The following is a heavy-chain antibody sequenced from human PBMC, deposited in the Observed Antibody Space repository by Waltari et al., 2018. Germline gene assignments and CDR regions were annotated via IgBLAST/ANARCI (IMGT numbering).Heavy chain of an antibody. CDR3: ARDPVVAATGTDYYYGMDV. CDR2: IYYSGST. Sequence: QLQLQESGPGLVKPSETLSLTCTVSGGSISSSSYYWGWIRQPPGKGLEWIGSIYYSGSTYYNPSLKSRVTISVDTSKNQFSLKLSSVTAADTAVYYCARDPVVAATGTDYYYGMDVWGQGTTVTVSS. J-gene: IGHJ6*02. D-gene: IGHD2-15*01. CDR1: GGSISSSSYY. V-gene: IGHV4-39*07.